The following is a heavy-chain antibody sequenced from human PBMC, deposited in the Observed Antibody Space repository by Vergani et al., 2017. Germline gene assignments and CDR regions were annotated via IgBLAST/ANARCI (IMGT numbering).Heavy chain of an antibody. CDR1: GGSISSSSYY. CDR2: IYYSGST. J-gene: IGHJ4*02. V-gene: IGHV4-39*01. Sequence: QLQLQESGPGLVKPSETLSLTCTVSGGSISSSSYYWGWIRQPPGKGLEWIGSIYYSGSTYYNPSLKSRVTISVDTSKNQFSLKLSSVTAGDTAVYYCARRELLWGDDYWGQGTLVTVSS. D-gene: IGHD1-26*01. CDR3: ARRELLWGDDY.